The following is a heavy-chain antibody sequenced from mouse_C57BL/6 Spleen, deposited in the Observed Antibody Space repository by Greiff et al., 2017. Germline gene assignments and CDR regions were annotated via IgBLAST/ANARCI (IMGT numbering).Heavy chain of an antibody. CDR3: AQIYYCNLDYAMYY. D-gene: IGHD2-1*01. Sequence: EVQLQQSVAELVRPGASVKLSCTASGFNIKNTYMHWVKQRPEQGLEWIGRIDPANGSTKYAPKFQGKATIPADKSSNTAYLQLRRLTSEDTAIYYCAQIYYCNLDYAMYYWGQGTSVTVSS. CDR1: GFNIKNTY. J-gene: IGHJ4*01. CDR2: IDPANGST. V-gene: IGHV14-3*01.